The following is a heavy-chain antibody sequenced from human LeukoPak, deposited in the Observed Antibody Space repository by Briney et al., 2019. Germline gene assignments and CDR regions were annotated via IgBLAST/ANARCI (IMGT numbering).Heavy chain of an antibody. CDR3: AREPHYDLLTGYALGYLDL. CDR2: INSNSGDT. V-gene: IGHV1-2*02. D-gene: IGHD3-9*01. CDR1: GYTFTGYY. J-gene: IGHJ2*01. Sequence: ASVKVSCKASGYTFTGYYMHWVRQAPGQGLEWMGWINSNSGDTNYAQKFQGRVTMTRDTSISTAYMELSRLRSDDTAVYYCAREPHYDLLTGYALGYLDLWGRCTLLTVSS.